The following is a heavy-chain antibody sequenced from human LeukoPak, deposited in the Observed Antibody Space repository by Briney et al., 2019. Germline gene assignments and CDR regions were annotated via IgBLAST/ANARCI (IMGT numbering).Heavy chain of an antibody. CDR2: IYSGGST. D-gene: IGHD3-10*01. V-gene: IGHV3-53*01. Sequence: GGSLRLSCAASGIRVNSNYMSWVRQAPGKGLEWVSVIYSGGSTSYADSVKGRFTISRDNSKNTMYLQMNSLRAEDTAVYYCARITSTYFDYWGPGTLVTVSS. J-gene: IGHJ4*02. CDR1: GIRVNSNY. CDR3: ARITSTYFDY.